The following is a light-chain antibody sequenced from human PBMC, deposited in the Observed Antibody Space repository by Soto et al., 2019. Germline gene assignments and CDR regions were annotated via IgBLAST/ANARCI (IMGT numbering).Light chain of an antibody. CDR3: QQRSNWSWT. V-gene: IGKV3-11*01. CDR1: QSVSSY. J-gene: IGKJ1*01. Sequence: EIVLTQSPATLSLSPGERATLSCRASQSVSSYLAWYQQKPGQAPRLLIYDASNRATGIPARCSGSGSGTDFTLTISSLETEDFAVYYCQQRSNWSWTFVQGTKVEIK. CDR2: DAS.